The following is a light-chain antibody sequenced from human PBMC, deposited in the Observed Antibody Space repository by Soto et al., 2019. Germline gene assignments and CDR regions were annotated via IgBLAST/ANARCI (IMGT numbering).Light chain of an antibody. Sequence: IVITHSPATLSLSPWERATLSCRSSQSVSSSYLACYQQKPGQAPRLLIYGASSRATGIPDRFSGSGSGTDFTLTLSRLEPEDFAVYYCQQYGRSPKTFGQGTKVDIK. J-gene: IGKJ1*01. V-gene: IGKV3-20*01. CDR1: QSVSSSY. CDR2: GAS. CDR3: QQYGRSPKT.